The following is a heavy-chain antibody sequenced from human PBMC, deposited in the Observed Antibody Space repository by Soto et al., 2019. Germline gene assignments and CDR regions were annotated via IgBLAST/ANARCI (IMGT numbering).Heavy chain of an antibody. J-gene: IGHJ4*02. V-gene: IGHV3-48*02. D-gene: IGHD2-15*01. CDR2: INGSSSTI. CDR1: GFTFSAYT. Sequence: EVQLVESGGGLVQPGGSLRLSCSASGFTFSAYTMNWVRQAPGKGLAWVSSINGSSSTIYYADSVKGRFTISRDNAENSLYLQTNSLRDEDTAVYYGARGDRFRCSGGRCCADGLSDDWGQGTLVTVSS. CDR3: ARGDRFRCSGGRCCADGLSDD.